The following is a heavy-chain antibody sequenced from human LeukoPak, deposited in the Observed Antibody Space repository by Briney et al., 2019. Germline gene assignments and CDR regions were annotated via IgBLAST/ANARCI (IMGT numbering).Heavy chain of an antibody. D-gene: IGHD4-17*01. Sequence: PSETLSLTCAVSGVSFDDYYWSWVRQPPGKGLEWIGEINHSGYTNDSPSLKSRVTMSIDTSRNQFSLNLRSVTVADTAVYYCTRMTTGHDYWGQGTLVTVSS. CDR2: INHSGYT. CDR1: GVSFDDYY. J-gene: IGHJ4*02. CDR3: TRMTTGHDY. V-gene: IGHV4-34*01.